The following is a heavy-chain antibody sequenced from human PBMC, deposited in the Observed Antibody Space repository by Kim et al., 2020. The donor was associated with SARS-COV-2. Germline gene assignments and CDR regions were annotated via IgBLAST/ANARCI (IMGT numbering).Heavy chain of an antibody. J-gene: IGHJ4*01. CDR2: IRSKADRYAT. V-gene: IGHV3-73*01. D-gene: IGHD3-10*01. CDR3: ARGTRVQGVHFYFD. Sequence: GGSLRLSCAASGFTFSDSAVHWVRQTSAKGLELVGRIRSKADRYATSYVASVTDRFTISRDDSKNTAYLQMNSLKTEDTAIYYCARGTRVQGVHFYFD. CDR1: GFTFSDSA.